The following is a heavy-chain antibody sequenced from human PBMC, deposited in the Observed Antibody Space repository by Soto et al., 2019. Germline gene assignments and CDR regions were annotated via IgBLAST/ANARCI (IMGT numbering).Heavy chain of an antibody. D-gene: IGHD3-10*01. J-gene: IGHJ6*02. V-gene: IGHV1-69*13. CDR1: GGTFSSYA. Sequence: SVKVSCKASGGTFSSYAISWVRQAPGQGLEWMGGIIPIFGTANYAQKFQGRVTITADESTSIAYMGLSSLRSEDTAVYYCASIYGSGTKPYGMDVWGQGTTVTVSS. CDR3: ASIYGSGTKPYGMDV. CDR2: IIPIFGTA.